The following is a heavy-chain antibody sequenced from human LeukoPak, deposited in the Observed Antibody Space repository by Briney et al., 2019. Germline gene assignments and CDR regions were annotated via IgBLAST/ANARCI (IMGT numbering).Heavy chain of an antibody. CDR3: ARDPAAPRVYYYMDV. V-gene: IGHV1-2*02. Sequence: ASVNVSCKASGYTFTGYYMHWVRQAPGQGLEWMGWINPNSGGTNYAQKFQGRVTMTGDTSISTAYMELSRLRSDDTAVYYCARDPAAPRVYYYMDVWGKGTTVTVSS. CDR1: GYTFTGYY. D-gene: IGHD6-13*01. CDR2: INPNSGGT. J-gene: IGHJ6*03.